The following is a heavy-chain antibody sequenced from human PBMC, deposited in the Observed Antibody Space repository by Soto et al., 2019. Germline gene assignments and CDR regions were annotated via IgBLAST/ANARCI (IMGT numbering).Heavy chain of an antibody. J-gene: IGHJ4*02. D-gene: IGHD3-22*01. V-gene: IGHV3-30*18. CDR1: GFTFSSYG. CDR2: ISYDGSNK. Sequence: QVQLVESGGGVVQPGRSLRLSCAASGFTFSSYGMHWVRQAPGKGLEWVAVISYDGSNKYYADSVKDRFTISRDNSKNTLYLQMNSLRAEDTAVYYCAKDKRTYYYDSSGYYGGTFVDYWGQGTLVTVSS. CDR3: AKDKRTYYYDSSGYYGGTFVDY.